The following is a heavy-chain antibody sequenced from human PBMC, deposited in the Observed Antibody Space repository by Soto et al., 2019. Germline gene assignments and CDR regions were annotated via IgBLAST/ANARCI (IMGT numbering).Heavy chain of an antibody. CDR1: GFTFSSYS. D-gene: IGHD3-9*01. CDR2: ISSSSSYI. V-gene: IGHV3-21*01. J-gene: IGHJ4*02. CDR3: ARDAGYYDILTGYLDY. Sequence: EVQLVESGGGLVKPGGSLRLSCAASGFTFSSYSMNWVRQAPGKGLEWVSSISSSSSYIYYADSVKGRFTISRDNAKNSLYLQMNSLRAEDTAVYYCARDAGYYDILTGYLDYWGQGPLVTVSS.